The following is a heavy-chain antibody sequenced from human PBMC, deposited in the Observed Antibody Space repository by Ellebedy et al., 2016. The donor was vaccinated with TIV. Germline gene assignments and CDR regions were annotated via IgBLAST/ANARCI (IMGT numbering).Heavy chain of an antibody. J-gene: IGHJ5*02. CDR3: ARDLAGGSGRFDP. V-gene: IGHV4-39*07. CDR2: IYYSGST. CDR1: GGSISSSSYY. Sequence: MPSETLSLTCTVSGGSISSSSYYWGWIRQPPGKGLEWIGSIYYSGSTYYNPSLKSRVIISVDTSKNQFSLKLNSVTAADTAVYYCARDLAGGSGRFDPWGQGTLVTVSS. D-gene: IGHD3-10*01.